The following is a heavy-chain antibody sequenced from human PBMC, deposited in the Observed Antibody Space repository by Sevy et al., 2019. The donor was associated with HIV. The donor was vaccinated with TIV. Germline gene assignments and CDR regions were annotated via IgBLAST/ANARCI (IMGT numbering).Heavy chain of an antibody. D-gene: IGHD3-16*02. CDR3: ARVVLPYSFGSVYSSYYRLAV. Sequence: GGSLRLSCAASGFTFSTYWMTWVRQAPGKGLEWVANIREDGTEKYYVDSVKGRFTTSMDNAKDSLYLQMNSVSVEDTAVYYCARVVLPYSFGSVYSSYYRLAVWGQGTTVTVSS. CDR1: GFTFSTYW. V-gene: IGHV3-7*01. CDR2: IREDGTEK. J-gene: IGHJ6*02.